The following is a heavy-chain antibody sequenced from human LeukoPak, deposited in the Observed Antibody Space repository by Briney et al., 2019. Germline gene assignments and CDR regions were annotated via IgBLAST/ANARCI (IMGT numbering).Heavy chain of an antibody. V-gene: IGHV3-9*01. CDR1: GFTFDDYA. CDR2: ISWNSGSI. CDR3: GKGAEIAVAGSFDY. D-gene: IGHD6-19*01. Sequence: PGGSLRLSCAASGFTFDDYAMHWVRQAPGKGLEWVSGISWNSGSIGYADSVKGRFTISRDNAKNSLYLQMNSLRAEDTALYYCGKGAEIAVAGSFDYWGQGTLVTVSS. J-gene: IGHJ4*02.